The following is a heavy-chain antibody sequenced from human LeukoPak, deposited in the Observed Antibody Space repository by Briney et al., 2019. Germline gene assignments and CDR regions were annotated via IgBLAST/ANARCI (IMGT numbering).Heavy chain of an antibody. CDR1: GNTFISYW. V-gene: IGHV1-46*01. D-gene: IGHD1-1*01. CDR2: INPRGDAT. CDR3: AREGQQLKHFDY. Sequence: ASVKVSCKASGNTFISYWIHWVRQAPGQGLEWMGAINPRGDATIGAQKFQGRVTTTRDTSTSTVYIELSSLRSEDTAVYYCAREGQQLKHFDYWGQGTLVTVSS. J-gene: IGHJ4*02.